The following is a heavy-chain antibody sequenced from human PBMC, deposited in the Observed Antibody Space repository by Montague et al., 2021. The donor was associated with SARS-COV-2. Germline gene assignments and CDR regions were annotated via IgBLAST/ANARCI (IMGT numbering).Heavy chain of an antibody. D-gene: IGHD3-22*01. J-gene: IGHJ6*02. CDR2: IYHSGTA. CDR1: GGSISPFD. Sequence: SETLSLTCTVSGGSISPFDWSWIRQPPERGLEWIGTIYHSGTANYNPSLMGRLAMSLQTSQKQFSLEMRSVTAADTAVYYCARRARHYVDSSNSRRGGLDVWGQGTTVTVSS. CDR3: ARRARHYVDSSNSRRGGLDV. V-gene: IGHV4-59*01.